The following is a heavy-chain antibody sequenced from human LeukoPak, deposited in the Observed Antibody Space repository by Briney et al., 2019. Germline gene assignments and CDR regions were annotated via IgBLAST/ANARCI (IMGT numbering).Heavy chain of an antibody. CDR3: ARDNSYGYEY. CDR1: GFTFSTYW. CDR2: IYSVGSGT. D-gene: IGHD5-18*01. Sequence: GGSLRLSCAASGFTFSTYWMHWVRQAPGEGLVWVSRIYSVGSGTRYADSAKGRFTISRDNAQNTRYLQMNSLRAEDTAVYYCARDNSYGYEYWGQGTLVTVSS. J-gene: IGHJ4*02. V-gene: IGHV3-74*01.